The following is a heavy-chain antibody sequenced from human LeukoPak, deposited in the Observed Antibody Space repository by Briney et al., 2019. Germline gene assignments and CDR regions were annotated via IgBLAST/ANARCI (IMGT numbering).Heavy chain of an antibody. D-gene: IGHD5-12*01. Sequence: RSGGSLRLSCAASGFTFSSYSMNWVRQAPGKGLEWVSSISSSSSYIYYADSVKGRFTISRDNAKNSLYLQMNSLRAEDTAVYYCAKDWIVATIGADYFDYWGQGTLVTVSS. V-gene: IGHV3-21*04. CDR3: AKDWIVATIGADYFDY. J-gene: IGHJ4*02. CDR2: ISSSSSYI. CDR1: GFTFSSYS.